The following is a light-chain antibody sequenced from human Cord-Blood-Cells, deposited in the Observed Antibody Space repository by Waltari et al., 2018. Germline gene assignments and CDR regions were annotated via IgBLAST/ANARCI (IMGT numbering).Light chain of an antibody. CDR1: QSISSY. J-gene: IGKJ2*01. V-gene: IGKV1-39*01. Sequence: IQMTQSPSPLSASVGDRVTITCRASQSISSYLNWYQQKPGKAPKLLIYAASSLQSGVPSRFSGSGSGTDFTLTISSLQPEDFVTYYCQQSYSTPYTFGQGTKLEIK. CDR3: QQSYSTPYT. CDR2: AAS.